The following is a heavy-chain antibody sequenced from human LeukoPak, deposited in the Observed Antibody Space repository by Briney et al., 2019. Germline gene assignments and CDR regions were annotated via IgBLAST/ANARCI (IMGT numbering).Heavy chain of an antibody. J-gene: IGHJ3*02. CDR2: ISAYNGNT. V-gene: IGHV1-18*01. D-gene: IGHD3-9*01. Sequence: ASVKVSCKASGYTFTSYGISWVRQALGQGLEWMGWISAYNGNTNYAQKLQGRVTMTTDTSTSTAYMELRSLRSDDTAVYYCARVPPDYDILTGYYNGHDAFDIWGQGTMVTVSS. CDR3: ARVPPDYDILTGYYNGHDAFDI. CDR1: GYTFTSYG.